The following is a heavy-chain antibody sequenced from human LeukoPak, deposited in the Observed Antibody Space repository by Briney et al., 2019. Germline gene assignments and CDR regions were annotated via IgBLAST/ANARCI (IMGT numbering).Heavy chain of an antibody. V-gene: IGHV3-23*01. CDR2: ISGSGGST. Sequence: GGSLRLSCAASGFTFSSYAMSWVRQAPGKGMEWVSAISGSGGSTYYADSVKGRFTISRDNSKNTLYLQMNSLRAEDTAVYYCPKIRQTPCYYYYGMDVWGQGTTVTVSS. CDR1: GFTFSSYA. J-gene: IGHJ6*02. CDR3: PKIRQTPCYYYYGMDV.